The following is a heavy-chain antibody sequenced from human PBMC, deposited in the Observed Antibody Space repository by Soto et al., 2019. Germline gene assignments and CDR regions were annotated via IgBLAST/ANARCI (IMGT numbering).Heavy chain of an antibody. CDR2: VIPILGMA. CDR3: ARGGAVVVPGAVDRHNWVDP. CDR1: GGTFSSYS. J-gene: IGHJ5*02. Sequence: QVQLVQSGAEVKKPGSSVKVSCEASGGTFSSYSFSWVRQAPGQGLEWMGRVIPILGMANYAQKFQGRVTITAEKSTSSVYMELSSLRSEDTAVYYCARGGAVVVPGAVDRHNWVDPWGQGTLVTVSS. V-gene: IGHV1-69*02. D-gene: IGHD2-2*01.